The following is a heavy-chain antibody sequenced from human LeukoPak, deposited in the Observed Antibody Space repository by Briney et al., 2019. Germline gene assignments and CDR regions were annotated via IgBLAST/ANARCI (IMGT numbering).Heavy chain of an antibody. V-gene: IGHV3-74*01. Sequence: PGGSLRLSCAASGFTFSNYWMHWVRQVPGKGLVWVSRINNDGRDPKYADSVKGRFTISRDNAKNTLYLQMNSLRAEDTAVYYCARGPVGNSFFDYWGQGTLATVSS. CDR2: INNDGRDP. J-gene: IGHJ4*02. D-gene: IGHD4-23*01. CDR1: GFTFSNYW. CDR3: ARGPVGNSFFDY.